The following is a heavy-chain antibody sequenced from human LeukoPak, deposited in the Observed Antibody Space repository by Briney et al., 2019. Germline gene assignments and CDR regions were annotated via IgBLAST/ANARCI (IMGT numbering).Heavy chain of an antibody. CDR3: ARDGDDYAFDY. D-gene: IGHD4-17*01. CDR1: GFTFSSYA. V-gene: IGHV3-30*04. Sequence: PGGSLRLSCAASGFTFSSYAMHWVRQAPGKGLEWVAVISYDGSNKYYADSVKGRFTIPRDNSKNTLYLQMNSLRAEDTAVYYCARDGDDYAFDYWGQGTLVTVSS. J-gene: IGHJ4*02. CDR2: ISYDGSNK.